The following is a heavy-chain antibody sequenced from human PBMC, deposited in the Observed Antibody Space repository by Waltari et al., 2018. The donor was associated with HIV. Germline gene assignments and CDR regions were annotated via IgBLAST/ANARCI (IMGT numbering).Heavy chain of an antibody. V-gene: IGHV3-9*01. J-gene: IGHJ1*01. CDR1: GFTLHYDD. D-gene: IGHD4-17*01. Sequence: EVQLVESGGNLVQPGRSLRLSCVASGFTLHYDDMHWVRQAPGKGLEWVSGIRWNSGNIDYADSVRGRFTISRDSTNNSLYLQMNSLRAEDTALYYCAKGHYGGNSEYFQHWGQGTLVTVSS. CDR3: AKGHYGGNSEYFQH. CDR2: IRWNSGNI.